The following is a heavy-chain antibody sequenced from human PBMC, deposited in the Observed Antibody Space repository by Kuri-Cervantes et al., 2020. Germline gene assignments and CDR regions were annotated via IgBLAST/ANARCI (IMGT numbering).Heavy chain of an antibody. CDR2: IHYSGST. D-gene: IGHD2-2*01. V-gene: IGHV4-61*01. CDR3: ATNRCSSTSCYEYNWFDP. Sequence: GSLRLSCIVSGGSVTSRTYYWSWIRQPPGKGLEWIGYIHYSGSTNYNPSLKSRVTISLDTSKNHFSLKLSSVTAADTAVYYCATNRCSSTSCYEYNWFDPWGQGTLVTVSS. J-gene: IGHJ5*02. CDR1: GGSVTSRTYY.